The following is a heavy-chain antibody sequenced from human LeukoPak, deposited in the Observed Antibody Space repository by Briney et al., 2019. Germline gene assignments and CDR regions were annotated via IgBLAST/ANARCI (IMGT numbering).Heavy chain of an antibody. J-gene: IGHJ4*02. CDR3: TRAKGGYFFDY. Sequence: SGGSLXXXCAASGFTXXXXXXXWVRXVPGXXXXXVSRLNSDGXSTGXXXXVKXRFTISXDNAKNTLYLQMNSLRAEDTAVYYCTRAKGGYFFDYWGQGTLVTVSS. CDR1: GFTXXXXX. D-gene: IGHD3-16*01. V-gene: IGHV3-74*01. CDR2: LNSDGXST.